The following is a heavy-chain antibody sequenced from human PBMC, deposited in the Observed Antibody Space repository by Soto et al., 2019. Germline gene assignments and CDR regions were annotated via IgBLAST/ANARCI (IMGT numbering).Heavy chain of an antibody. CDR2: ISYDGSNK. Sequence: GGSLRLSCAASGFTFSSYAMHWVRQAPGKGLEWVAVISYDGSNKYYADSVKGRFTISRDNSKNTLYLQMNSLRDEDTAVYYCARGFLEWLLYLRDYYYGMDVWGQGTTVTVSS. J-gene: IGHJ6*02. CDR1: GFTFSSYA. D-gene: IGHD3-3*01. V-gene: IGHV3-30-3*01. CDR3: ARGFLEWLLYLRDYYYGMDV.